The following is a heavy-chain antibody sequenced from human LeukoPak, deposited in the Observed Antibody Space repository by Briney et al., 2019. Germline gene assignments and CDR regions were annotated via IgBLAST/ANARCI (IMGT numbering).Heavy chain of an antibody. CDR2: ISISSSTI. CDR1: GFTFSSYA. V-gene: IGHV3-48*04. D-gene: IGHD3-16*01. J-gene: IGHJ3*02. Sequence: PGGSLRLSCAASGFTFSSYAMNGVRQAPGEGLEWLSYISISSSTIYYADSVKGRFTISRDNAKNSLYLQMNSLRAEDTALYYCAKGITFDAFDMWGQGTMVTVSS. CDR3: AKGITFDAFDM.